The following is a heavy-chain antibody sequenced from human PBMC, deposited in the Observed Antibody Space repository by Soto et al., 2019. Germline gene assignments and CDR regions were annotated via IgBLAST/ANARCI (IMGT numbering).Heavy chain of an antibody. CDR1: GGTFSSYA. V-gene: IGHV1-69*13. CDR3: ARSEDIVVVVAATPDYYYYGMDV. J-gene: IGHJ6*02. D-gene: IGHD2-15*01. CDR2: IIPIFGTA. Sequence: GASVKVSCTASGGTFSSYAISWVRQAPGQGLEWMGGIIPIFGTANYAQKFQGRVTITADESTSTAYMELSSLRSEDTAVYYCARSEDIVVVVAATPDYYYYGMDVWGQGTTVTVSS.